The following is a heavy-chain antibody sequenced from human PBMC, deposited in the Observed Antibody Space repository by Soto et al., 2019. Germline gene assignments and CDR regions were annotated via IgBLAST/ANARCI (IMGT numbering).Heavy chain of an antibody. CDR3: ARGDFWSGYYISDY. CDR1: GGSISGYY. D-gene: IGHD3-3*01. Sequence: WETLSLTCTVSGGSISGYYWSWIRQPPGKGLEWIGYIYYTGSTNYNPSLKSRVTISVDTSKNQFSLKLSSVTAADTAVYYCARGDFWSGYYISDYWGQGTLVTVSS. J-gene: IGHJ4*02. CDR2: IYYTGST. V-gene: IGHV4-59*01.